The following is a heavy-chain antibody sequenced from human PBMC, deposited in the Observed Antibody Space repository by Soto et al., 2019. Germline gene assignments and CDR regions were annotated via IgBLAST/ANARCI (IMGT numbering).Heavy chain of an antibody. CDR2: ISVDGSNK. V-gene: IGHV3-30-3*01. Sequence: GGSLRLSCAASGFTFINYAIHWVRQAPGKGLEWVAVISVDGSNKYYADSVKGRFTISRDNSKNTMFLQMNSLREEDTAVYYCARDPPGTTWYFFDYWGQGTLVTVSS. D-gene: IGHD1-7*01. J-gene: IGHJ4*02. CDR3: ARDPPGTTWYFFDY. CDR1: GFTFINYA.